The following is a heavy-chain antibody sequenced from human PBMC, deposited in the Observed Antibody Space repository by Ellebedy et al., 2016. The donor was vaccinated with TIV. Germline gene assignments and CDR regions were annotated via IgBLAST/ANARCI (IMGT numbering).Heavy chain of an antibody. CDR3: ARIPTSSCREDY. Sequence: SGPTLVKPTETLTLTCTVSGFSLSTSAMCVSWIRQPPGKALEWLARIDWDDDKYYSTSLKTRLTISKDTSKNQVVLTMTNMGPVDTATYYCARIPTSSCREDYWGQGTLVTVSS. J-gene: IGHJ4*01. CDR2: IDWDDDK. V-gene: IGHV2-70*11. CDR1: GFSLSTSAMC.